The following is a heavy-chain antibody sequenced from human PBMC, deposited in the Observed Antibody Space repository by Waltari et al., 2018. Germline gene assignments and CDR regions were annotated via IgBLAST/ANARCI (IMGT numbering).Heavy chain of an antibody. D-gene: IGHD6-19*01. V-gene: IGHV3-7*01. CDR1: GFTFITYW. J-gene: IGHJ4*02. CDR2: IKQDGSEK. Sequence: EVQLVESGGGLVQPGGSLGLSCAASGFTFITYWMSWVRQAPGKGLEWVANIKQDGSEKYSVDSVKGRFTISRDNAKNSLSLQMNSLRAEDTAVYFCARLYNTGWYGFDYWGQGTLVTVSS. CDR3: ARLYNTGWYGFDY.